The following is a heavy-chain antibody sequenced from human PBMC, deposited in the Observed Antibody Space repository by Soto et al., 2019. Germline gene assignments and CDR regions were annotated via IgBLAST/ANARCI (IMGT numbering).Heavy chain of an antibody. V-gene: IGHV4-30-2*01. CDR3: ARGNYYYYGMDV. CDR1: GGSISSGGYS. CDR2: IYHSGST. J-gene: IGHJ6*02. Sequence: SETLSLTCAVSGGSISSGGYSWSWIRQPPGKGLEWIGYIYHSGSTYYNPSLKSRVTISVDRSKNQFSLKLSSVTAADTAVYYCARGNYYYYGMDVWGQGTTVTVSS.